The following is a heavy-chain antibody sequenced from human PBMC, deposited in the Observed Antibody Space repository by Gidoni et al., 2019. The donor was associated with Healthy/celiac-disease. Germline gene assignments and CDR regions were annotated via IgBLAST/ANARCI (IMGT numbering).Heavy chain of an antibody. CDR3: AREGGTFISYYYYGIDV. D-gene: IGHD1-1*01. J-gene: IGHJ6*02. V-gene: IGHV3-33*01. CDR2: IWYDGSNK. Sequence: QVQLVESGGGVVQPGRSLRLSCAASGFNFSSYGMHWVRQAPGKGLAWVAVIWYDGSNKYYADSVKGRFTISRDNSKNTLYLQMNSLRAEDTAVYYCAREGGTFISYYYYGIDVWGQGTTVTVSS. CDR1: GFNFSSYG.